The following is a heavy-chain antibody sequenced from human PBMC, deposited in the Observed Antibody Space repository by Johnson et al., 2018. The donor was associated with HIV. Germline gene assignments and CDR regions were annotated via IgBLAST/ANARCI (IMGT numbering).Heavy chain of an antibody. CDR1: GFTFSSYW. V-gene: IGHV3-7*01. CDR3: AKGRERRQWLVQYDAFDI. CDR2: IKQDGSEK. J-gene: IGHJ3*02. D-gene: IGHD6-19*01. Sequence: VQLVESGGGVVQPGRSLRLSCAASGFTFSSYWMSWVRQAPGKGLEWVANIKQDGSEKYYVDSVKGRFTISRDNAKNSLYLQMNSLRAEDTAVYYCAKGRERRQWLVQYDAFDIWGQGTMVTVSS.